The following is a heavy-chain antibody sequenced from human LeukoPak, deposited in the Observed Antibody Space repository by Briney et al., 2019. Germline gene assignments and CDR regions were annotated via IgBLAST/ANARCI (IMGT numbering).Heavy chain of an antibody. V-gene: IGHV4-59*01. CDR2: IYYSGST. CDR1: GCSISRYY. Sequence: SETLSLTCTVSGCSISRYYWSWLRQPPGKGLEWIGYIYYSGSTNYNPSLKSRVTISVDTSKNQFSLKLSSVTAADTAVYYCARAPSGSYYDDYYYMDVWGKGTTVTVSS. CDR3: ARAPSGSYYDDYYYMDV. J-gene: IGHJ6*03. D-gene: IGHD1-26*01.